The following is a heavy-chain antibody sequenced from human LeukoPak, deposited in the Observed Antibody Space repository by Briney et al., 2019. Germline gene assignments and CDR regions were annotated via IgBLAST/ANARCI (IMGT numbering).Heavy chain of an antibody. CDR2: INRDGSTT. CDR1: GFTFRNYW. V-gene: IGHV3-74*01. CDR3: TRVFDSYYYDSGKFDY. D-gene: IGHD3-22*01. Sequence: GGSLRLSCEGSGFTFRNYWMHWVRQVPGEGLLWVSRINRDGSTTGYADSVKGRFTISRDNAKNTLNLQMNSLRGDDTGVYYCTRVFDSYYYDSGKFDYWGLGTLVTVSS. J-gene: IGHJ4*02.